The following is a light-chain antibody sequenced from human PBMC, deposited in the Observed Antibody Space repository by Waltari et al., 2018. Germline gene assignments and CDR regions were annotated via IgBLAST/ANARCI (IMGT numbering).Light chain of an antibody. J-gene: IGLJ2*01. CDR2: EVS. CDR1: SRDGGSYYY. CDR3: SAYAGNDLVI. Sequence: QSALTQPASVSGSPGQSITISCTGTSRDGGSYYYVSWYQQHPGKAPKLMIYEVSNRPSGLSDRFSGSKSGNTASLTISELQAEDEADYYCSAYAGNDLVIFGGGTKLTVL. V-gene: IGLV2-14*01.